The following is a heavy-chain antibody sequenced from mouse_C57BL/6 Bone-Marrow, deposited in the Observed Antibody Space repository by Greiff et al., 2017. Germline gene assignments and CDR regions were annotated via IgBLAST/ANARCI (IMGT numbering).Heavy chain of an antibody. V-gene: IGHV1-64*01. CDR3: ARRNNEAWFAY. CDR2: IHPNSGST. D-gene: IGHD6-1*01. CDR1: GYTFTSYW. J-gene: IGHJ3*01. Sequence: QVQLKQPGAELVKPGASVKLSCKASGYTFTSYWMHWVKQRPGQGLEWIGMIHPNSGSTNYNEKFKSKATLTVDKSSSTAYMQLSSLTSEDSAVYYCARRNNEAWFAYWGQGTLVTVSA.